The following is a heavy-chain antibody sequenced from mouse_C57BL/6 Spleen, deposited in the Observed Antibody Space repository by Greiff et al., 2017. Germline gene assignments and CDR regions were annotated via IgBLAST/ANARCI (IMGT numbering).Heavy chain of an antibody. V-gene: IGHV3-8*01. Sequence: DVQLQESGPGLAKPSQTLSLTCSVTGYSITSDYWNWIRKFPGNKLEYMGYICYSGSTYYHPSLTSRISITRDTSKNQYYLQLNSVTTEDTATYYGARYNDYDEGDYAMDYWGQGTSVTVSS. J-gene: IGHJ4*01. CDR3: ARYNDYDEGDYAMDY. D-gene: IGHD2-4*01. CDR2: ICYSGST. CDR1: GYSITSDY.